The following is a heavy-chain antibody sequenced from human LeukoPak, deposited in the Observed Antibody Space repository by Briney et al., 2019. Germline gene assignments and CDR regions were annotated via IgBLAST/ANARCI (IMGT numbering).Heavy chain of an antibody. V-gene: IGHV5-51*01. D-gene: IGHD1-26*01. CDR3: ARRGEQGDYFDY. CDR2: IYPDDSDT. CDR1: GYSFATYW. Sequence: PGESLKISCKVSGYSFATYWIGWVRQMPGKGLEWMWIIYPDDSDTRYSPSFQGQVTISADKSISTAYLQWSSLKASDTAMYYCARRGEQGDYFDYWGQGTLVTVSS. J-gene: IGHJ4*02.